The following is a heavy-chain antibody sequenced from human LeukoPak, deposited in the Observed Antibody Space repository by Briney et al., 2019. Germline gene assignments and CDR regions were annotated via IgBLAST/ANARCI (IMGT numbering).Heavy chain of an antibody. CDR1: GFTFCSYG. V-gene: IGHV3-23*01. D-gene: IGHD3-22*01. CDR2: ITPNVDRT. J-gene: IGHJ1*01. Sequence: GGSLRLSRAASGFTFCSYGMSWGPEAPGKGLECVSFITPNVDRTSYADSAEGRFTISRDNTRNTLYIQMNSLRDEDTALYYCAIMHGYYDGSGYWVQWGQGTLVTVSS. CDR3: AIMHGYYDGSGYWVQ.